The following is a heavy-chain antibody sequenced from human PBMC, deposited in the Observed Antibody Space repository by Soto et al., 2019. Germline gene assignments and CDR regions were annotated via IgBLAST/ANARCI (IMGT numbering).Heavy chain of an antibody. J-gene: IGHJ4*02. CDR2: INHSGST. CDR1: GGSFSGYY. Sequence: SETLSLTCAVYGGSFSGYYWSWIRQPPGKGLEWIGEINHSGSTNYNPSLKSQVTISVDTSKNQFSLKLSSVTAADTAVYYCARAPVLRYFDWLSSPIDYWGQGTLVTVSS. V-gene: IGHV4-34*01. D-gene: IGHD3-9*01. CDR3: ARAPVLRYFDWLSSPIDY.